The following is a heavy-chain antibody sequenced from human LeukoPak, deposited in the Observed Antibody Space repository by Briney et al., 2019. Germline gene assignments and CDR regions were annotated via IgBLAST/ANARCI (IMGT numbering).Heavy chain of an antibody. Sequence: GASVKVSFKASGYTFTSYYMHWVRPAPGQGLEWMGIINPSGGSTSYAQKFQGRVTMTRDTSTSTVYMELSSLRSEDTAVYYCARSRWEPLPDYWGQGTLVTVSS. CDR3: ARSRWEPLPDY. J-gene: IGHJ4*02. CDR1: GYTFTSYY. CDR2: INPSGGST. V-gene: IGHV1-46*01. D-gene: IGHD1-26*01.